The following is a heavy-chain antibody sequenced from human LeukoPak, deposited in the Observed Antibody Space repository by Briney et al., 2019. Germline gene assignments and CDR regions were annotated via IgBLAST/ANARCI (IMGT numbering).Heavy chain of an antibody. CDR2: ISGSGDRT. V-gene: IGHV3-23*01. CDR1: GFSSCSYA. CDR3: ARGDYGGFEGSFDY. J-gene: IGHJ4*02. D-gene: IGHD4-23*01. Sequence: GGSLRLSCAASGFSSCSYAMSWVRPAPGKGLEWVSPISGSGDRTYYADSVKGRVTLSRYNSKNTLYLQMNSLRAEDTAVYYCARGDYGGFEGSFDYWGQGTLVTVSS.